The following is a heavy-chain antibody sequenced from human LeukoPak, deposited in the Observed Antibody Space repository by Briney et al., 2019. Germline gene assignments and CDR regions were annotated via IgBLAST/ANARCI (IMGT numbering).Heavy chain of an antibody. V-gene: IGHV3-21*01. CDR3: ARDPLGYCSGGSCYSFDY. J-gene: IGHJ4*02. Sequence: GGSLRLSCAASGFTFSSYSMNWVRQAPGKGLEWVSSISSSSNYKYYADSVKGRFTISRDNAKNSLYLQMNSLRAEDTAVYYCARDPLGYCSGGSCYSFDYWAREPWSPSPQ. CDR2: ISSSSNYK. CDR1: GFTFSSYS. D-gene: IGHD2-15*01.